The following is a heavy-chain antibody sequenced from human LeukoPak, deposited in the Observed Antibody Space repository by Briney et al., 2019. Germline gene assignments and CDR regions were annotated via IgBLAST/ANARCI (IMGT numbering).Heavy chain of an antibody. Sequence: PGGSLRLSCAASGFTFSSYAMHWVRQAPGKGLEWVAVISYDGSNKYYADSVKGRFTISRDNSKNTLYLQMNSLRAEDTAVYYCAGGPGIQLWLSYWGQGTLVTVSS. CDR2: ISYDGSNK. CDR1: GFTFSSYA. CDR3: AGGPGIQLWLSY. D-gene: IGHD5-18*01. V-gene: IGHV3-30*14. J-gene: IGHJ4*02.